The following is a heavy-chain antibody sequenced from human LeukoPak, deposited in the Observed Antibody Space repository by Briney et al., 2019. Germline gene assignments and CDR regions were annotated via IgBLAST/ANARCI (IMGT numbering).Heavy chain of an antibody. V-gene: IGHV3-48*01. CDR1: GFTFSSYS. CDR3: ARAVSSSRNYYYGMDV. D-gene: IGHD6-13*01. CDR2: ISSSSSTI. J-gene: IGHJ6*02. Sequence: PGGSLRLSCAASGFTFSSYSMNWVRQAPGKGLEWVSYISSSSSTIYYADSVKGRFTISRDNAKNSLYLQMNSLRAEDTAVYYCARAVSSSRNYYYGMDVWGQGTTVTVSS.